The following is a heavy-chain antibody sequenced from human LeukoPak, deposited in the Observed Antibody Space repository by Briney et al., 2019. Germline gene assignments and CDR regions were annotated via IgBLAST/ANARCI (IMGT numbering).Heavy chain of an antibody. CDR3: ARVAAAGTWYFDY. Sequence: SETLSLTCIVSGGSISSGGYYWSWIRQHPGKGLEWIGYINYSGSTYYNPSLKSRVTISVDTSKNQFSLKLSSVTAADTAVYYCARVAAAGTWYFDYWGQGTLVTVSS. D-gene: IGHD6-13*01. CDR1: GGSISSGGYY. J-gene: IGHJ4*02. V-gene: IGHV4-31*03. CDR2: INYSGST.